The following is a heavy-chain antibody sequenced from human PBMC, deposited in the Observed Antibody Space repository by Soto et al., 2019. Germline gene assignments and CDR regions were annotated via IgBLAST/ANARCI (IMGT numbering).Heavy chain of an antibody. CDR1: GGSISSGGYY. CDR2: IYYSGST. Sequence: SETLSLTCTVSGGSISSGGYYWSWIRQHPGKGLEWIGYIYYSGSTYYNPSLKSRVTISVDTSKNQFSLKLSSVTAADTAVYYCARGRSYYYDSSGYTGEYFQHWGQGTLVTVSS. CDR3: ARGRSYYYDSSGYTGEYFQH. V-gene: IGHV4-31*03. D-gene: IGHD3-22*01. J-gene: IGHJ1*01.